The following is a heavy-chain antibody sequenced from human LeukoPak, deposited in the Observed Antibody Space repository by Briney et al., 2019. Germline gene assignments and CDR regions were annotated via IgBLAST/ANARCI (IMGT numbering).Heavy chain of an antibody. CDR3: ARDRHYYVARDV. CDR2: IGSDNKP. D-gene: IGHD3-10*02. V-gene: IGHV3-23*01. J-gene: IGHJ6*02. CDR1: GFTFSAYA. Sequence: GGSLRLSCEASGFTFSAYAMTWVRQAPGKGLEWVLSIGSDNKPHYSESVKGRFAIYRDNSKRMLFLQLNSLRAEDTALYYCARDRHYYVARDVWGQGTTVTVAS.